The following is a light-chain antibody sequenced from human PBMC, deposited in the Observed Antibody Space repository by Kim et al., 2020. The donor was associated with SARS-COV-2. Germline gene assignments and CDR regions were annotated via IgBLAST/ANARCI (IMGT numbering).Light chain of an antibody. Sequence: ASVGDRVTVTCRASQNINNVLNWYQQKPGKAPEVLIYAASNLQSGGPSRFSGSGAGTDVTLTINSLQPEDFATYYCQQSYNTPRTFGQGTKVDIK. CDR2: AAS. CDR3: QQSYNTPRT. J-gene: IGKJ1*01. CDR1: QNINNV. V-gene: IGKV1-39*01.